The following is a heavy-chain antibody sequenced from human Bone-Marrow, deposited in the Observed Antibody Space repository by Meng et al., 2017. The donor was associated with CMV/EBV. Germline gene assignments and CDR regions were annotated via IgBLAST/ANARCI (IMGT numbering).Heavy chain of an antibody. CDR1: GGSFSGYY. J-gene: IGHJ6*02. CDR2: INHSGST. D-gene: IGHD3-3*01. Sequence: SETLSLTCAVYGGSFSGYYWSWIRQPPGKGLEWIGEINHSGSTNYNPSLKSRVTISVDTYKNQFSLKLSSVTAADTGVYCCARGSPGVRFLEWLLFNGMDVWGQGTTVTVSS. CDR3: ARGSPGVRFLEWLLFNGMDV. V-gene: IGHV4-34*01.